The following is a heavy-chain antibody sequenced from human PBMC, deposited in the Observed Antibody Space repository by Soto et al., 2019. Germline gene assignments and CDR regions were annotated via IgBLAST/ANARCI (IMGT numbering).Heavy chain of an antibody. CDR2: IVVGSGNT. D-gene: IGHD2-21*02. CDR3: AAEPPSNCGGDCAFDY. V-gene: IGHV1-58*01. CDR1: GFTFTSSA. J-gene: IGHJ4*02. Sequence: SVKVSCKASGFTFTSSAVQWVRQARGRRLEWIGWIVVGSGNTNYAQKFQERVTITRDMSTSTAYMELSSLRSEDTAVYYCAAEPPSNCGGDCAFDYWGQGTLVTVSS.